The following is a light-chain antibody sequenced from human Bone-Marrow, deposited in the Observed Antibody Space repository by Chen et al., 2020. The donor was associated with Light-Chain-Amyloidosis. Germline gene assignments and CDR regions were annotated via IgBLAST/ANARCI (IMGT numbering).Light chain of an antibody. J-gene: IGKJ4*01. Sequence: EIVLTLPPGTLSLSPGEGANLSCRASQTISSNYLTWYQQKFGQAPRLLIYGSSSSATGIPARFTGSGSGTDFTLTINRLEPEDFAMYYWQQYGTSPLTFGGGTKVEIK. CDR2: GSS. CDR1: QTISSNY. V-gene: IGKV3-20*01. CDR3: QQYGTSPLT.